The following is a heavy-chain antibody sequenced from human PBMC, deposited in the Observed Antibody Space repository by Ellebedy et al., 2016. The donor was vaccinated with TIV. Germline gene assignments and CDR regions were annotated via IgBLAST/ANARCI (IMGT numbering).Heavy chain of an antibody. CDR1: GGTSNNYA. CDR3: ARARDYPRGGRYPIYFFDS. D-gene: IGHD2-15*01. Sequence: SVKVSCKASGGTSNNYAINWVRQAPGQGLEWMGGIIPIFSTPNYAQRFEDRVTITADESTSTTYMTLSSLRSEDTAVYYCARARDYPRGGRYPIYFFDSWGQGTLVTVSS. J-gene: IGHJ4*02. V-gene: IGHV1-69*13. CDR2: IIPIFSTP.